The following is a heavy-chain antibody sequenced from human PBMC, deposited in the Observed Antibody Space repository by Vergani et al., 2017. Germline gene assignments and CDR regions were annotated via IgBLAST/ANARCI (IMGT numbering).Heavy chain of an antibody. CDR3: AREGDRGXSYGNDYYYYGMDV. Sequence: QVQLVQSGAEVKKPGSSVKVSCKASGGTFSSYTISWVRQAPGQGLEWMGRIIPILGIANYAQKFQGRVTITADKSTSTAYMELSSLRSEDTAVYYCAREGDRGXSYGNDYYYYGMDVWGQGTTVTVSS. J-gene: IGHJ6*02. V-gene: IGHV1-69*08. CDR1: GGTFSSYT. D-gene: IGHD5-18*01. CDR2: IIPILGIA.